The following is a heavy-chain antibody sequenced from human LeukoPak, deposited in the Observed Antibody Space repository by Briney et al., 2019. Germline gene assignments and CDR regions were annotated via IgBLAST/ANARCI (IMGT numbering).Heavy chain of an antibody. CDR2: INHSGST. CDR1: GGSFSGYY. V-gene: IGHV4-34*01. Sequence: PSETLSLTCAVYGGSFSGYYWSWIRQPPGKGLEWIGEINHSGSTNYNPSLKSRVTISVDTSKNQLSLKLSSVTAADTAVYYCARVGYSYVAFDGYFDYWGQGTLVTVSS. CDR3: ARVGYSYVAFDGYFDY. J-gene: IGHJ4*02. D-gene: IGHD5-18*01.